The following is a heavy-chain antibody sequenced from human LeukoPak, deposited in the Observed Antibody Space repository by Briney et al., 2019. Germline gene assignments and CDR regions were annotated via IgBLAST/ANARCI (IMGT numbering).Heavy chain of an antibody. V-gene: IGHV4-4*07. J-gene: IGHJ4*02. CDR3: ARQGELWFGDYFAD. CDR1: DGSMKSYH. Sequence: SETLSLTCSVSDGSMKSYHWSWIRQPAGKGLEWIGRIYTSGSTDYNPSLKSRVTISVDTSKNQFSLKLTSLTAADMAVFYCARQGELWFGDYFADWGQGTLVTVSS. D-gene: IGHD3-10*01. CDR2: IYTSGST.